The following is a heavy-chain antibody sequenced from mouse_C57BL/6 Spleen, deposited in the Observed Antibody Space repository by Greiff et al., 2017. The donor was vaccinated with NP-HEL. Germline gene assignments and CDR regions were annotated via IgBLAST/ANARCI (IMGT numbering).Heavy chain of an antibody. D-gene: IGHD2-4*01. V-gene: IGHV5-16*01. CDR2: INYDGSST. Sequence: EVQLVESEGGLVQPGSSMKLSCTASGFTFSDYYMAWVRQVPEKGLEWVANINYDGSSTYYLDSLKSRFIISRDNAKNILYLQMSSLKSEDTATYYCARDWDDSRYWYFDVWGTGTTVTVSS. CDR3: ARDWDDSRYWYFDV. J-gene: IGHJ1*03. CDR1: GFTFSDYY.